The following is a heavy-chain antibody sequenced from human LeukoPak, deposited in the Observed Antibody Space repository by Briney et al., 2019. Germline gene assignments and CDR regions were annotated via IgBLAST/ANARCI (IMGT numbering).Heavy chain of an antibody. V-gene: IGHV3-30*01. CDR2: ISYDGSNK. CDR3: AREKDIVVVVAATVPAFDI. J-gene: IGHJ3*02. CDR1: GFTFNNYA. Sequence: PGRSLRLSCAASGFTFNNYAMHWVRQAPGKGLEWVAVISYDGSNKYYADSVKGRFTISRDNSKNTLYLQMNSLRAEDTAVYYCAREKDIVVVVAATVPAFDIWGQGTMVTVSS. D-gene: IGHD2-15*01.